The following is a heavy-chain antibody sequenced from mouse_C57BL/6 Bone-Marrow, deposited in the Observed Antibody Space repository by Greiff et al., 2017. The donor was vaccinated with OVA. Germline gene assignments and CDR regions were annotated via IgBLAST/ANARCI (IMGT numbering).Heavy chain of an antibody. CDR2: IDPSDSYT. CDR3: ARTGTSLDY. CDR1: GYTFTSYW. J-gene: IGHJ2*01. V-gene: IGHV1-50*01. Sequence: QVQLQQPGAELVKPGASVKLSCKASGYTFTSYWMQWVKQRPGQGLEWIGEIDPSDSYTNYNQKFKGKATLTADTSSNTAYMQLSSLTTEDSAIYYCARTGTSLDYWGQGTTLTVSS.